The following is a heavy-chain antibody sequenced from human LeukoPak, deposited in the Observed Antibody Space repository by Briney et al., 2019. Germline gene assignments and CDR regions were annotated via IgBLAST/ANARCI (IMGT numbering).Heavy chain of an antibody. Sequence: PGGSLRLSCAASGFTFSSYSMNWVRQAPGKGLEWVSYISISGSTIYYADSVKGRFTISRDNAKNSLYLQMNSLRAEDTAVYYCASSNPHDYYGSGSYYHWGQGTLVTVSS. CDR2: ISISGSTI. D-gene: IGHD3-10*01. V-gene: IGHV3-48*04. CDR1: GFTFSSYS. CDR3: ASSNPHDYYGSGSYYH. J-gene: IGHJ5*02.